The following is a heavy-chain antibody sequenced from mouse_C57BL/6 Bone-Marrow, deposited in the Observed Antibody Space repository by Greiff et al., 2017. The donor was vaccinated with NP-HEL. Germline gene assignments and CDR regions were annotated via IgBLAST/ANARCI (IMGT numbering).Heavy chain of an antibody. CDR2: IRNKANNHAT. J-gene: IGHJ4*01. CDR3: TRFITTVGYAMDY. Sequence: EVHLVESGGGLVQPGGSMKLSCAASGFTFSDAWMDWVRQSPEKGLEWVAEIRNKANNHATYYAESVKGRFTISRDDSKSSVYLQMNSLRAEDTGIYYCTRFITTVGYAMDYWGQGTSVTVSS. V-gene: IGHV6-6*01. D-gene: IGHD1-1*01. CDR1: GFTFSDAW.